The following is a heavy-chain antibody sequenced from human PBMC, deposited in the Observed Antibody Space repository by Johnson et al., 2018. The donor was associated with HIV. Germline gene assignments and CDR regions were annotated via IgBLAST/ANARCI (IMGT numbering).Heavy chain of an antibody. Sequence: QVQLVESWGGVVQPGRSLRLSCAASGFTFSSYGMHWVRQAPGKGLEWVAVIWYDGSNKYYADSVKGRFTIFRDNSKNTLYLQMSSLRTEDTAVYYCAKVHIPARWSAAFDIWGQGTMVTVSS. CDR1: GFTFSSYG. V-gene: IGHV3-33*06. CDR3: AKVHIPARWSAAFDI. CDR2: IWYDGSNK. J-gene: IGHJ3*02. D-gene: IGHD6-6*01.